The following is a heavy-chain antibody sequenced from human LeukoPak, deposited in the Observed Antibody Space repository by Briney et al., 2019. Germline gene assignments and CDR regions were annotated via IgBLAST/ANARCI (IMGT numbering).Heavy chain of an antibody. CDR1: GFTFSSYA. V-gene: IGHV3-30-3*01. D-gene: IGHD3-9*01. J-gene: IGHJ4*02. Sequence: PGGSLRLSCAASGFTFSSYAMHWVRQAPGKGLEWVAVISYDGSNKYYADSVKGRFTISRDNAKNSLYLQMNSLRAEDTAVYYCSAGYFDWHYWGQGTLVTVSS. CDR3: SAGYFDWHY. CDR2: ISYDGSNK.